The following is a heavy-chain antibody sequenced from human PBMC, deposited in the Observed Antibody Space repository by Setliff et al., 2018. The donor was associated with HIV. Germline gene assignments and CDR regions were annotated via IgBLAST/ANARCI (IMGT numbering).Heavy chain of an antibody. CDR3: ARQFQRRGYGGHFDF. Sequence: PSETLSLTCFVSDFPISTVHLWGWIRQTPVRGLEWIGSVSHSGTIYYNPSLKSRLTMSIDPSKKQFSLSLTSMTATDTGIYYCARQFQRRGYGGHFDFWGQGAPVTVSS. D-gene: IGHD5-12*01. CDR1: DFPISTVHL. J-gene: IGHJ4*02. V-gene: IGHV4-38-2*01. CDR2: VSHSGTI.